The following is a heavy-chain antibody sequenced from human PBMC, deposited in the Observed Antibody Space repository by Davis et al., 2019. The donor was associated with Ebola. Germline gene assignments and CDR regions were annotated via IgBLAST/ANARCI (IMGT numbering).Heavy chain of an antibody. D-gene: IGHD2-2*02. J-gene: IGHJ5*02. CDR3: ARSWGVVVVPAAIPARFDP. CDR2: LSAYNGNT. CDR1: GYTFTSYG. V-gene: IGHV1-18*01. Sequence: AASVKVSCKASGYTFTSYGISWVRQAPGQGLEWMGWLSAYNGNTNYAQKLQGRVTMTTDTSTSTAYMELRSLRSDDTAVYYCARSWGVVVVPAAIPARFDPWGQGILVTVSS.